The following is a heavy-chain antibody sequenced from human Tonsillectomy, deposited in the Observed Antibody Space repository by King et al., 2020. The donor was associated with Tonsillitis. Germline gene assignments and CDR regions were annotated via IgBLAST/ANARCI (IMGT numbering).Heavy chain of an antibody. CDR3: TRSQAGSNWFDP. CDR1: GFSLSNYEML. Sequence: TLKESGPALVKPTQTLTLTCTFSGFSLSNYEMLWSWVRQPPRKALEWLAVIDWVVEKCYSTSLNNRLTISRDTSKNQVVLRMTNMDPGDTATYYCTRSQAGSNWFDPWGRGTLVTVSS. J-gene: IGHJ5*02. V-gene: IGHV2-70*18. CDR2: IDWVVEK.